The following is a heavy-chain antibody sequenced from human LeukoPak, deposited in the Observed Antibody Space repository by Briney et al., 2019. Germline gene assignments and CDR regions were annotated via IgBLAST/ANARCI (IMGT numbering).Heavy chain of an antibody. CDR1: GFTFSTYA. D-gene: IGHD6-19*01. CDR2: ISDDGRHN. CDR3: ARAASLIAVAMSPDY. Sequence: GGSLRLSCAASGFTFSTYAMNLVRQAPGKGLEWVAVISDDGRHNYYADSVKGRFTISRDNAKNSLYLQMNSLRAEDTAVYYCARAASLIAVAMSPDYWGQGTLVTVSS. J-gene: IGHJ4*02. V-gene: IGHV3-30*04.